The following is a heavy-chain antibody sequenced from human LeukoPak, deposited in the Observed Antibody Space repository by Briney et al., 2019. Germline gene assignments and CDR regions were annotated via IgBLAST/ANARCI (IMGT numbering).Heavy chain of an antibody. CDR3: AGDPQPRDP. D-gene: IGHD3-10*01. J-gene: IGHJ5*02. CDR2: ISGSGGST. Sequence: GGSLRLSCAASGITFSSYAMSWVRQAPGKGLEWVSAISGSGGSTCYADSVKGRFTMSRDNSKNTLYLQMNSLRAEDTAVYYCAGDPQPRDPWGQGTLVTVSS. CDR1: GITFSSYA. V-gene: IGHV3-23*01.